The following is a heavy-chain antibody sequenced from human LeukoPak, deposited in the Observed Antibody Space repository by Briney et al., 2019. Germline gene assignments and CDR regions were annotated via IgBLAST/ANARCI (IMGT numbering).Heavy chain of an antibody. CDR1: GFTFSNAW. CDR2: IKSKTDGGTA. CDR3: ITVSTVTYGY. Sequence: GGSLRLSCAASGFTFSNAWMSWVRQAPGKGLEWVGRIKSKTDGGTADYTAPVKGRFTVSRDDSKNTLYLQMNSLKTEDTAVYYCITVSTVTYGYWGQGTLVTVSS. J-gene: IGHJ4*02. V-gene: IGHV3-15*01. D-gene: IGHD4-17*01.